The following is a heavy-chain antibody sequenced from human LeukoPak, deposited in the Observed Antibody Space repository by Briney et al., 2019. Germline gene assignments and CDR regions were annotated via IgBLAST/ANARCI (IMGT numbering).Heavy chain of an antibody. CDR1: GYSFTSYW. D-gene: IGHD2-21*02. V-gene: IGHV5-51*01. Sequence: GESLKISCKGSGYSFTSYWIGWVRQMPGKGLKWMGIIYPGDSDTRYSPSFQGQVTISADKSISTAYLQWSSLKASDTAMYYCARPRASYCGGDCYSGAFDIWGQGTMVTVSS. CDR3: ARPRASYCGGDCYSGAFDI. J-gene: IGHJ3*02. CDR2: IYPGDSDT.